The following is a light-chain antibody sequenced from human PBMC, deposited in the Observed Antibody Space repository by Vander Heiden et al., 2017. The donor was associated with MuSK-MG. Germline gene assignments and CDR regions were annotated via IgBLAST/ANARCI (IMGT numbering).Light chain of an antibody. CDR3: QQYGGSPPT. CDR1: QSVSSSN. CDR2: GAS. V-gene: IGKV3-20*01. Sequence: ENVLTQSPGTLSLSPGERATLSCRARQSVSSSNLAWYQQKPGQAPRLLIYGASSRATGIPDRFSGSGSGTDFALTISRLEPEDFAVYYCQQYGGSPPTFGPGTKVDIK. J-gene: IGKJ3*01.